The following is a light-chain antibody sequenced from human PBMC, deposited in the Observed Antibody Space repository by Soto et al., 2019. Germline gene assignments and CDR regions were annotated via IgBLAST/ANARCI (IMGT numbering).Light chain of an antibody. J-gene: IGLJ2*01. V-gene: IGLV6-57*04. CDR3: QSYDSSNSMI. CDR1: SGDIASNY. CDR2: EDR. Sequence: NFMLTQPHSVSESPGKTVTISCTRSSGDIASNYVQWYQQRPGSAPTTVIYEDRQRPSGVPDRFSGSIDSSSNSAPLTISGLKTEDESYYYCQSYDSSNSMIFGGGTKLTVL.